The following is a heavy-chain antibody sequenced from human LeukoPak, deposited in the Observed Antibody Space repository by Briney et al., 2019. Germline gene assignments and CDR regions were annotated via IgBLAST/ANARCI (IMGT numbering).Heavy chain of an antibody. CDR2: ISVSGDST. Sequence: GGSLRLSCAASGFSFNNHAMNWVRQAPGKGLEWVSTISVSGDSTFYADSAQGRFTISRDTSRNSLSLHMNSLSAEDTAVYFCARRGGRNGWGDFDYWGQGTLVTVSS. V-gene: IGHV3-23*01. J-gene: IGHJ4*02. CDR1: GFSFNNHA. D-gene: IGHD3-10*01. CDR3: ARRGGRNGWGDFDY.